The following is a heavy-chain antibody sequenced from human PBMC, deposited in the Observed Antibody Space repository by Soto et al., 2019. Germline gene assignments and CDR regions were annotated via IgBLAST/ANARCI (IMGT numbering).Heavy chain of an antibody. CDR2: IDPRDSYT. CDR1: GYRFINYW. Sequence: EVQLVQSGAEVKKPGESLRLSCQGSGYRFINYWISWVRQMPGKGLEWVGRIDPRDSYTVYSPSFQGHVTISIDTAINTAFLEWRSLQAWDTAMYYCVRHGNGTPFYFDFWGRGTLVPFSS. J-gene: IGHJ4*02. D-gene: IGHD1-1*01. CDR3: VRHGNGTPFYFDF. V-gene: IGHV5-10-1*03.